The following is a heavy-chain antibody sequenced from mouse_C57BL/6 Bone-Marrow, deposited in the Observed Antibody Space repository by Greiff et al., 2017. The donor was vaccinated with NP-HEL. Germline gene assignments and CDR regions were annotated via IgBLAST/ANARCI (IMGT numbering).Heavy chain of an antibody. J-gene: IGHJ3*01. Sequence: VQLQQSGAELARPGASVKLSCKASGYTFTSYGISWVKQRTGQGLEWIGEIYPRSGNTYYNEKFKGKATLTADKSSSTAYMELRSLTSEDSEVYFCARSLLITAYWGQGTLVTVSA. CDR3: ARSLLITAY. CDR2: IYPRSGNT. CDR1: GYTFTSYG. D-gene: IGHD1-1*01. V-gene: IGHV1-81*01.